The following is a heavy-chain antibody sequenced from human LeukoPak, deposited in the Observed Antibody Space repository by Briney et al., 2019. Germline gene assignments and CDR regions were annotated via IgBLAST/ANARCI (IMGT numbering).Heavy chain of an antibody. Sequence: GESLKISCKRSGYSFTSYWFSWVGQMPGKGLEGMGRFDPSDSYTNYSPSFQGHVTISADKSISTAYLQWSSLKASDTAMYYCARPYSSGWYDAFDIWGQGTMVTVSS. D-gene: IGHD6-19*01. V-gene: IGHV5-10-1*01. CDR3: ARPYSSGWYDAFDI. CDR2: FDPSDSYT. J-gene: IGHJ3*02. CDR1: GYSFTSYW.